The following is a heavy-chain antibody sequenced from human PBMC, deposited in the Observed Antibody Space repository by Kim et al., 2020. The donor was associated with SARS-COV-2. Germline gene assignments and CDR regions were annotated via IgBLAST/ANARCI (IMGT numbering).Heavy chain of an antibody. Sequence: GGSLRLSCEASGFNFNKYSMIWVRQAPGKGLEWVSSISGTSSYIYYADSVKGRFTISRDNARNSLYLQMNSLGVEDTGVYYCATTRTRWGQGALVTVSS. J-gene: IGHJ4*02. CDR1: GFNFNKYS. CDR2: ISGTSSYI. CDR3: ATTRTR. D-gene: IGHD3-3*01. V-gene: IGHV3-21*01.